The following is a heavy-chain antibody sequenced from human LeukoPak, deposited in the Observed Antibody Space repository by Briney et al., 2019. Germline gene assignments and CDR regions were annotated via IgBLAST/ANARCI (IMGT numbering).Heavy chain of an antibody. D-gene: IGHD6-19*01. Sequence: GSLRLSCAVSGFKFSSYWMNWVRQAPGKGLEWIGYIYHSEGTKYNPSLKSRVTITIDTSKNQVSLRLSSMTAADTAVYYCARAVGSSAPLVDPWGQGTLVIVST. V-gene: IGHV4-59*01. J-gene: IGHJ5*02. CDR3: ARAVGSSAPLVDP. CDR2: IYHSEGT. CDR1: GFKFSSYW.